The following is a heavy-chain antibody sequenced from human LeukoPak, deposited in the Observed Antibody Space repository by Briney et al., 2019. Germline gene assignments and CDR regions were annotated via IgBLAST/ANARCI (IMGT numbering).Heavy chain of an antibody. CDR3: ASGSSDDSSGYYSGYYYYMDV. CDR1: GGTFSSYA. J-gene: IGHJ6*03. CDR2: IIPILGIA. D-gene: IGHD3-22*01. Sequence: SVKVSCKASGGTFSSYAISWVRQAPGQGLEWMGSIIPILGIANYAQKFQGRVTITADKSTSTDYMELSSLRSEDTAVYYCASGSSDDSSGYYSGYYYYMDVWGKGTTVTVSS. V-gene: IGHV1-69*04.